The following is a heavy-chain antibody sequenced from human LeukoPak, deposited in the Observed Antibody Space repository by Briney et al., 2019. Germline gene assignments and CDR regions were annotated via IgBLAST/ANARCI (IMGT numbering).Heavy chain of an antibody. J-gene: IGHJ1*01. CDR2: IWYDGSNK. D-gene: IGHD6-13*01. Sequence: GRSLRLSCAASGFTFSSYGMHWVRQAPGKGLEWVAVIWYDGSNKYYADSVKGRFTISRDNSKNTLYLQMNSLRAEDTAVYYCARDPIAAAGSIAEYFQHWGQGTLVTVSS. V-gene: IGHV3-33*01. CDR3: ARDPIAAAGSIAEYFQH. CDR1: GFTFSSYG.